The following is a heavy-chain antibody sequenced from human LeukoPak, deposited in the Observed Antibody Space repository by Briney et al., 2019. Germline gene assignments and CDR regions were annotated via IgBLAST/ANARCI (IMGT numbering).Heavy chain of an antibody. V-gene: IGHV3-9*01. CDR2: ISWNSGSI. CDR3: ARVTVNPDY. Sequence: GRSLRLSCAASGFTFDDYAMHWVRQAPGKGLEWVSGISWNSGSIGYADSVKGRFTISRDNAKNSLYLQMNSLRAEDTAVYYCARVTVNPDYWGQGTLVTVSS. D-gene: IGHD4-11*01. CDR1: GFTFDDYA. J-gene: IGHJ4*02.